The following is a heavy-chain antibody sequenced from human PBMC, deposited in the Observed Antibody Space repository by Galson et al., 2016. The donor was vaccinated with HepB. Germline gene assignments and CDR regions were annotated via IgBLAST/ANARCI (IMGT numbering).Heavy chain of an antibody. CDR1: GGSFGGYY. CDR3: ARDIVVEPPPDYYGMDV. V-gene: IGHV4-34*01. J-gene: IGHJ6*02. Sequence: LTCAVYGGSFGGYYWSWIRQPPGRGLEWLGEINHSGSTNYNPSLKTRVTISVDKSKRQFSLELSSVTAADTAVYYCARDIVVEPPPDYYGMDVWGQGTAVIVSS. CDR2: INHSGST. D-gene: IGHD2-2*01.